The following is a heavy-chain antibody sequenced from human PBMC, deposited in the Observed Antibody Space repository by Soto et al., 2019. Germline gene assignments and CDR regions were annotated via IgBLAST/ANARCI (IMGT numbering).Heavy chain of an antibody. CDR2: IYHSGST. Sequence: SETLSLTCAVSGGSISSSNWWSWVRQPPGKGLEWIGEIYHSGSTNYNPSLKSRVTISVDKSKNQFSLKLSSVTAVDTAVYYCARDLGEIELVPAAKEPYYYYGMDFWGKGPRSP. CDR1: GGSISSSNW. D-gene: IGHD2-2*01. V-gene: IGHV4-4*02. CDR3: ARDLGEIELVPAAKEPYYYYGMDF. J-gene: IGHJ6*01.